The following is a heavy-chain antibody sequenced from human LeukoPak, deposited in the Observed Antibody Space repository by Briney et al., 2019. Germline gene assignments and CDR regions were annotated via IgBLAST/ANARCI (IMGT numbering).Heavy chain of an antibody. Sequence: GGSLRLSCAASGYTFNLAWINWVRQAPGKGLEWVGRIKNKIDGGTTDYAAPVKGRFTISRDDSKNTVYLQMNSLKSEDTALYYCNTDGDYGDYVDSWGQGTLVTVSS. CDR2: IKNKIDGGTT. CDR1: GYTFNLAW. D-gene: IGHD4-17*01. V-gene: IGHV3-15*07. CDR3: NTDGDYGDYVDS. J-gene: IGHJ4*02.